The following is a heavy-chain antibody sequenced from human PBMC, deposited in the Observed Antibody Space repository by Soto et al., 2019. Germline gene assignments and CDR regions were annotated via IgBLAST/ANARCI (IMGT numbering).Heavy chain of an antibody. CDR2: INSDGSST. V-gene: IGHV3-74*01. J-gene: IGHJ5*02. Sequence: GGSLRLSCAASGFTFSSYWMHWVRQAPGKGLVWVSRINSDGSSTSYADSVKGRFTISRDNAKNTLYLQMNSLRAEDTAGYYCARKRRSGSYNWFDPWGQGTLVTVSS. D-gene: IGHD1-26*01. CDR1: GFTFSSYW. CDR3: ARKRRSGSYNWFDP.